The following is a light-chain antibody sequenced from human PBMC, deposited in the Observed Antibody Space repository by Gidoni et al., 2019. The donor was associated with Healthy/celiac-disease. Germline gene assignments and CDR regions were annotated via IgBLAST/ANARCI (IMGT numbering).Light chain of an antibody. CDR3: QQRSNWPPLT. CDR1: QRVSRY. J-gene: IGKJ4*01. CDR2: DAS. Sequence: EIVLTQSPATLSFSPGERATLSCRASQRVSRYLAWYQQKPGQAPRLLIYDASNRATGIPARFSGSGSGTDFTLTISSLEPEDFAVYYCQQRSNWPPLTFGGGTKVEIK. V-gene: IGKV3-11*01.